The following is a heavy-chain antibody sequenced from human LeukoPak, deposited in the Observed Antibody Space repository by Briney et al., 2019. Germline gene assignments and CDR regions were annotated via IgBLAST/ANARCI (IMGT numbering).Heavy chain of an antibody. J-gene: IGHJ3*02. CDR3: VTSISLAGWGAFDI. CDR2: INHGGST. CDR1: GGSFSGHY. D-gene: IGHD6-19*01. Sequence: SSETLSLTCAVSGGSFSGHYWNWIRQPPGKGLEWIGEINHGGSTNYNSSLKSRVTISVDTSRNQFSLNLSSVTAADTAVYYCVTSISLAGWGAFDIWGQGTMVTVSS. V-gene: IGHV4-34*01.